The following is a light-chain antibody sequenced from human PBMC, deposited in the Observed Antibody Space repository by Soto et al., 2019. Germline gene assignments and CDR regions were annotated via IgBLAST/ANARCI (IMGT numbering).Light chain of an antibody. Sequence: QSALTQPASVSGSPGQSITISCTGTSSDVGAYDYVSWYQQHPDKAPKLMIYEVSNRPSGVSNRFSGSKSVNTATLTISGLQAEDEAGYYCSSYTSSSTRLFGTGTKVTVL. CDR3: SSYTSSSTRL. CDR2: EVS. J-gene: IGLJ1*01. V-gene: IGLV2-14*03. CDR1: SSDVGAYDY.